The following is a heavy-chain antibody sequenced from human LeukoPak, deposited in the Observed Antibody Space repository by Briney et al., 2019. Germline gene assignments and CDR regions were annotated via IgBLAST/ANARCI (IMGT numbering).Heavy chain of an antibody. CDR1: GGTFSVDA. CDR3: ARAPYGIYSGDYYAYYMDV. Sequence: GASVMVSCKASGGTFSVDAITWVRQAPGQGLEWMGGIIPIAGTANYAQKFQGRVTITTDESTNTAYMELSSLRSEDTAEYYCARAPYGIYSGDYYAYYMDVWGKGTTVTVSS. CDR2: IIPIAGTA. D-gene: IGHD1-26*01. V-gene: IGHV1-69*05. J-gene: IGHJ6*03.